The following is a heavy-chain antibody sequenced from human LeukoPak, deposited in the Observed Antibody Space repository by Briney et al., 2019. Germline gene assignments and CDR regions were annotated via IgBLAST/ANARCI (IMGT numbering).Heavy chain of an antibody. Sequence: PGGSLRLSCGTSGFTFSSYAMSWVRQAPGKGLEWVSAISGSGGLTYYADSVKGRFTISRDNSKNTLYLHLNSLRAEDTAVYYCAKSPGEFEPTPFDYWGQGTLVTVSS. CDR1: GFTFSSYA. D-gene: IGHD3-10*01. CDR3: AKSPGEFEPTPFDY. V-gene: IGHV3-23*01. J-gene: IGHJ4*02. CDR2: ISGSGGLT.